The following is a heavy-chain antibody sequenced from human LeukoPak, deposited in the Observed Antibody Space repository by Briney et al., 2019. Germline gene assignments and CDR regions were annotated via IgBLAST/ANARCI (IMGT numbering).Heavy chain of an antibody. J-gene: IGHJ4*02. CDR1: GGSISSGGYY. V-gene: IGHV4-31*03. CDR3: ARGNSGYDLFGYFDY. CDR2: IYYSGST. D-gene: IGHD5-12*01. Sequence: SETLSPTCTVSGGSISSGGYYWSWIRQHPGKGLEWIGYIYYSGSTYYNPSLKSRVTISVDTSKNQFSLKLSSVTAADTAVYYCARGNSGYDLFGYFDYWGQGTLVTVSS.